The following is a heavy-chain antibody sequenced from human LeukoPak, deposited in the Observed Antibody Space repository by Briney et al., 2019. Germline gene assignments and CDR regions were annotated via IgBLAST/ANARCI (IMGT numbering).Heavy chain of an antibody. CDR1: GFTFSTYS. Sequence: GGSLRLSCAASGFTFSTYSMNWVRQAPGKGLEWVSAISSSSSRIFYADSLKDRFTVSRDNANNSLYLQMNSLRAEDTAVYYCARSVVGAPPDSRGQGTLVTVSS. D-gene: IGHD1-26*01. CDR2: ISSSSSRI. CDR3: ARSVVGAPPDS. V-gene: IGHV3-21*01. J-gene: IGHJ4*02.